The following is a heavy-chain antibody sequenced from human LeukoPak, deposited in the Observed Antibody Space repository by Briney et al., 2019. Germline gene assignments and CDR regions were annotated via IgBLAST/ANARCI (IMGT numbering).Heavy chain of an antibody. Sequence: RPSETLSLTCTVSGGSISSSSYYWGWIRQPPGKGLEWIGSIYYSGSTYYNPSLKSRVTISVDTSKNQFSLKLSSVTAADTAVYYCARVDGSGYYYPFDYWGQGTLVTVSS. D-gene: IGHD3-22*01. CDR2: IYYSGST. V-gene: IGHV4-39*07. CDR1: GGSISSSSYY. J-gene: IGHJ4*02. CDR3: ARVDGSGYYYPFDY.